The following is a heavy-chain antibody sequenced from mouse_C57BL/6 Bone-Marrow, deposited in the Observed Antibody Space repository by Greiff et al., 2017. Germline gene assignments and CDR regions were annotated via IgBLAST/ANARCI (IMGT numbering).Heavy chain of an antibody. V-gene: IGHV1-55*01. CDR2: IYPGSGST. J-gene: IGHJ2*01. CDR1: GYTFTSYW. CDR3: ARGDYYGSSPDY. Sequence: QVHVKQPGAELVKPGASVKMSCKASGYTFTSYWITWVKQRPGQGLEWIGDIYPGSGSTNYNEKFKSKATLTVDTSSSTAYMQLSSLTSEDSAVYYCARGDYYGSSPDYWGQGTTLTVSS. D-gene: IGHD1-1*01.